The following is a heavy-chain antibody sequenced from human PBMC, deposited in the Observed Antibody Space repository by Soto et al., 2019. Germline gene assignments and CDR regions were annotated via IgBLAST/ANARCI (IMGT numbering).Heavy chain of an antibody. CDR3: ARMYSSGSGWFHP. CDR1: GYSLTAGGYY. J-gene: IGHJ5*02. Sequence: SDTLSLTCFVSGYSLTAGGYYWSWIRHHPGKGLEWIGSFYSSGSIIYNPSLRSRVSISGDTSSNQFSMSLTSVTAADTARYYCARMYSSGSGWFHPWGQGTLVTVSS. D-gene: IGHD6-19*01. CDR2: FYSSGSI. V-gene: IGHV4-30-4*02.